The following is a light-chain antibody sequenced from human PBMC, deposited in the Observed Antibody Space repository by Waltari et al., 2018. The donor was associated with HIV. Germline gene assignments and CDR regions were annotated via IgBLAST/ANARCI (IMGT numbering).Light chain of an antibody. CDR2: RNN. V-gene: IGLV1-47*01. CDR3: ATWEDSLSGSVL. J-gene: IGLJ2*01. Sequence: QSVLTQPPSASGTPGQRVTISCSGSRYNIGSNYVYWYQDLPGTAPKLLIFRNNQRPAGFPDRFSCANSGTAASLAISGLRSEDEAAYYCATWEDSLSGSVLFGGGTKLTVL. CDR1: RYNIGSNY.